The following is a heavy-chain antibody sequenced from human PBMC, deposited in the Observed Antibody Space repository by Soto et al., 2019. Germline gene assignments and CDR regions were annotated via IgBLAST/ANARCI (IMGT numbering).Heavy chain of an antibody. V-gene: IGHV1-18*01. D-gene: IGHD1-26*01. Sequence: ASVKVSCKASGYTFTNYGISWVRQAPGQGLEWMGWISAYNGNTNYAQKLQGRVTMTTDTSTSTAYMELRSLRSDDTAVYYCAINSDPGGGYGMDVWGQGTTVTVSS. CDR3: AINSDPGGGYGMDV. CDR2: ISAYNGNT. J-gene: IGHJ6*02. CDR1: GYTFTNYG.